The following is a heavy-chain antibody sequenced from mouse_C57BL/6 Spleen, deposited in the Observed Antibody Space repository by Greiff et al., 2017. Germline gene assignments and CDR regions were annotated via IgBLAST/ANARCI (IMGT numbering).Heavy chain of an antibody. CDR1: GYSITSGYY. CDR3: AREGIYDGYYEDY. D-gene: IGHD2-3*01. J-gene: IGHJ2*01. V-gene: IGHV3-6*01. Sequence: EVQLQESGPGLVKPSQSLSLTCSVTGYSITSGYYWNWIRQFPGNKLEWMGYISYDGSNNYNPSLKNRISITRDTSKNQFFLKLNSVTTEDTATYYCAREGIYDGYYEDYWGQGTTLTVSS. CDR2: ISYDGSN.